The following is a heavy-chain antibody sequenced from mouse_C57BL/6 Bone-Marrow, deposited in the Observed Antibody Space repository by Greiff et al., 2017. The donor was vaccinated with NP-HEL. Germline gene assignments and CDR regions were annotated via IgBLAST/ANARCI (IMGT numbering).Heavy chain of an antibody. CDR2: IYPGSGST. V-gene: IGHV1-55*01. CDR1: GYTFTSYW. CDR3: ARVITTVVASFYY. Sequence: VQLQQPGAELVKPGASVKMSCKASGYTFTSYWITWVKQRPGQGLEWIGDIYPGSGSTNYNEKFKSKATLTVDTSSSTAYMQLSSLTSEDSAVYYCARVITTVVASFYYWGQGTTLTVSS. J-gene: IGHJ2*01. D-gene: IGHD1-1*01.